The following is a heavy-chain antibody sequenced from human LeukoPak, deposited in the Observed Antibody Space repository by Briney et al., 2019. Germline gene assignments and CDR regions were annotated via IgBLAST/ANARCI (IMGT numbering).Heavy chain of an antibody. D-gene: IGHD5-18*01. J-gene: IGHJ4*02. CDR3: ARGGRGYSYGYFPDY. CDR1: GFAFDDYG. CDR2: INWNGGST. Sequence: GALRLSCAASGFAFDDYGMSWVRQAPGKGLEWVSGINWNGGSTGYADSVKGRFTISRDNAKNSLYLQMNSLRAEDTALYYCARGGRGYSYGYFPDYWGQGTLVTVSS. V-gene: IGHV3-20*04.